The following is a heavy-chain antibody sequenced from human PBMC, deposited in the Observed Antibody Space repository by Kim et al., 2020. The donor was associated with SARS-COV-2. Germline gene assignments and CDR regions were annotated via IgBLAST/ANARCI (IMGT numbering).Heavy chain of an antibody. V-gene: IGHV4-59*08. Sequence: YNPALRSRVTMSVDTSKNQFSLDLNSMSGADTALYFCARLGYGSGNYYVESWGQGILVTVSS. CDR3: ARLGYGSGNYYVES. D-gene: IGHD3-10*01. J-gene: IGHJ4*02.